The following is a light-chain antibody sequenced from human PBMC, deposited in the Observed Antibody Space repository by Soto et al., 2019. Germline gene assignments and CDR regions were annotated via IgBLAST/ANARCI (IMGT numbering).Light chain of an antibody. CDR2: EGS. CDR1: SSDVANYNL. J-gene: IGLJ2*01. Sequence: QSALTQPASVSGSPGQSITISCTGTSSDVANYNLVSWYQRHPGKAPKLVIYEGSKRPSGISNRFSASKSGNTASLTISGLHADDVAEYYSSSSASVSPHPVFGGGTKLTVL. V-gene: IGLV2-23*01. CDR3: SSSASVSPHPV.